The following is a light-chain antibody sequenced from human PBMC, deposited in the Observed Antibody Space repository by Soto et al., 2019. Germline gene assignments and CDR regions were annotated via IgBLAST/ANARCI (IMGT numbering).Light chain of an antibody. J-gene: IGKJ5*01. V-gene: IGKV1-9*01. CDR3: QQLNSYPQT. CDR1: RGISSY. CDR2: SAS. Sequence: DIQVTQSPSSLSASVGYRFTITCQASRGISSYLAWYQQKPGKPPKLLVYSASTLQSGVPSRFSGSGSGPDFTLTISSLQPEDSATYFCQQLNSYPQTFGQGTRREIK.